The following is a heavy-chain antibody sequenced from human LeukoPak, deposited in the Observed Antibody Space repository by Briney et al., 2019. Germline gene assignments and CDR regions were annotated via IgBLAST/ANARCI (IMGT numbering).Heavy chain of an antibody. CDR1: GYTFTNYY. V-gene: IGHV1-46*01. CDR3: ASDVGPLQR. CDR2: INPSGCST. D-gene: IGHD5-18*01. Sequence: ASVKVSCKASGYTFTNYYMHWVRQAPGQGLEWMGLINPSGCSTSYAQKFQGRVTMTRDMYTSTVYMELSSLRSEDTAMYYCASDVGPLQRWGQGPLVTVSS. J-gene: IGHJ4*02.